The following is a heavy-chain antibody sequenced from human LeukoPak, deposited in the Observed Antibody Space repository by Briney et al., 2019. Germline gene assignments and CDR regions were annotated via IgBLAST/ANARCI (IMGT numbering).Heavy chain of an antibody. J-gene: IGHJ4*02. Sequence: GGSLRLSCAASGFTFSRYWMSWVRQAPGKGLEWVANMKQDGSEKYYVDSVKGRFTISRDNAKNSLYLQINSLRAGDPAVYYCARGGGDNWNDYFDYWGQGTLVTVSS. D-gene: IGHD1-1*01. V-gene: IGHV3-7*03. CDR2: MKQDGSEK. CDR1: GFTFSRYW. CDR3: ARGGGDNWNDYFDY.